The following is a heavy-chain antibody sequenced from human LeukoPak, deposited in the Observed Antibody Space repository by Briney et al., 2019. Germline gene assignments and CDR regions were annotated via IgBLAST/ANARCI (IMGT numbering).Heavy chain of an antibody. Sequence: ASVKVSCKASGGTFSSYAFSWVRQAPGQGLEWMGGIIPIVGTTNYAQMFQGRVTITADESTSTAYMELSSLRSEDTAVYYCARDVVVSDYYDSSGDYWGQGTPVTVSS. J-gene: IGHJ4*02. CDR1: GGTFSSYA. CDR3: ARDVVVSDYYDSSGDY. D-gene: IGHD3-22*01. V-gene: IGHV1-69*13. CDR2: IIPIVGTT.